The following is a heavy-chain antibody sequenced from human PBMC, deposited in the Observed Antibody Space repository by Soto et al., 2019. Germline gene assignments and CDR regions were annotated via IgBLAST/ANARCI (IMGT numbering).Heavy chain of an antibody. J-gene: IGHJ4*02. CDR3: ARPGGSGWFYFDS. Sequence: SETLSLTCTVSGGSISSGGYYWSWIRQHPGKGLEWIGYIFYSGSTYYNPSLKSRVTISVDTSKNQLSLKLTSVTAADTAVYYCARPGGSGWFYFDSWGQGSQVTVSS. V-gene: IGHV4-31*03. CDR1: GGSISSGGYY. CDR2: IFYSGST. D-gene: IGHD6-13*01.